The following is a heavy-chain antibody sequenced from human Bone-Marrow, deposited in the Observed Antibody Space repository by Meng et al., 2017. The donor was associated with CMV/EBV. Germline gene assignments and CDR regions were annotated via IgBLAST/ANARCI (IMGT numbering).Heavy chain of an antibody. Sequence: ASVKVSCKVSGYTLTELSMHWVRQAPGKGLEWMGGFDPEDGETIYAQKFQGRVTMTEDTSTDTAYMELSSLRSEDTAVYYCARGEGGITIFGDYYFDYWGQGTLVTVSS. V-gene: IGHV1-24*01. CDR2: FDPEDGET. CDR1: GYTLTELS. J-gene: IGHJ4*02. CDR3: ARGEGGITIFGDYYFDY. D-gene: IGHD3-3*01.